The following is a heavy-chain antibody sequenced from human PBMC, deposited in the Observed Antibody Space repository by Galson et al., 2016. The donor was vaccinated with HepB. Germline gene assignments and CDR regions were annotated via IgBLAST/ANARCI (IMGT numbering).Heavy chain of an antibody. CDR3: VRDRRPSIWNGLDY. J-gene: IGHJ4*02. D-gene: IGHD1-1*01. CDR1: GFTFSDYY. CDR2: ISHDGNII. Sequence: SLRLSCAASGFTFSDYYMSWVRQAPGKGLEWISYISHDGNIIYYADSVKGRFTISRDNAKSSLFLQMNSLRADDTAIYYCVRDRRPSIWNGLDYWGQGALVIVSS. V-gene: IGHV3-11*04.